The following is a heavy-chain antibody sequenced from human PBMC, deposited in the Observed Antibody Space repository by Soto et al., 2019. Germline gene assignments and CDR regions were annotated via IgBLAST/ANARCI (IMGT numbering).Heavy chain of an antibody. J-gene: IGHJ5*02. CDR1: GFTFSSYG. V-gene: IGHV3-30*03. CDR3: ARSTSSSTPPNWFDP. Sequence: QVQLVESGGGVVQPGRSLRLSCAASGFTFSSYGMHWVRQAPGKGLEWVAVISYDGSNKYYADSVKGRFTISRDNSKNTLYLQMNSLRAEDTAVYYCARSTSSSTPPNWFDPWGQGTLVTVSS. D-gene: IGHD6-13*01. CDR2: ISYDGSNK.